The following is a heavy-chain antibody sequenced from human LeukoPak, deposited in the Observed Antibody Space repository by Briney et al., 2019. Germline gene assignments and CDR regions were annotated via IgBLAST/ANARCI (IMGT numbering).Heavy chain of an antibody. CDR2: ISAYNGNT. CDR1: GYNFISYG. J-gene: IGHJ4*02. Sequence: EASVKVSCTASGYNFISYGISWVRQAPGQGLEWMGWISAYNGNTNYAQSLQGRVTMTTDTSTSTAHMDLRSLRSDDTAVYYCARDVAREFDYWGQGTLVTVSS. CDR3: ARDVAREFDY. V-gene: IGHV1-18*01.